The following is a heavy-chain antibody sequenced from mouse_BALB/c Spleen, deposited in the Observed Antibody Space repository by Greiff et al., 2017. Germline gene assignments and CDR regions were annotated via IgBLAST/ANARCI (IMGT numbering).Heavy chain of an antibody. CDR1: GFSLTSYG. CDR2: IWAGGST. V-gene: IGHV2-9*02. Sequence: VKLMESGPGLVAPSQSLSITCTVSGFSLTSYGVHWVRQPPGKGLEWLGVIWAGGSTNYNSALMSRLSISKDNSKSQVFLKMNSLQTDDTAMYYCARDGGTMIDYWGQGTTLTVSS. CDR3: ARDGGTMIDY. D-gene: IGHD2-4*01. J-gene: IGHJ2*01.